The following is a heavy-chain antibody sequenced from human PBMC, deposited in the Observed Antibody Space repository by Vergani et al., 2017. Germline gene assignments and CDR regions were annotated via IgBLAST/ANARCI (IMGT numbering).Heavy chain of an antibody. J-gene: IGHJ4*02. V-gene: IGHV4-34*01. CDR1: GGSFSGYY. CDR2: INHSGST. D-gene: IGHD1-1*01. Sequence: QVQLQQWGAGLLKPSETLSLTCAVYGGSFSGYYWSWIRQPPGKGLEWIGEINHSGSTYYNPSLKSRVTISVDTSKNQFSLKLSSVTAADTAVYYCARQPTGDIDYWGQGTLVTVSS. CDR3: ARQPTGDIDY.